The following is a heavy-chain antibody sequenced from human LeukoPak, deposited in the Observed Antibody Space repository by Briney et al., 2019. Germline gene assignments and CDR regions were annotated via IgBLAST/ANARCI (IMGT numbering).Heavy chain of an antibody. CDR3: ARGGRHIAARRTWFDP. J-gene: IGHJ5*02. Sequence: SETLSLTCAVSGGSFGGYYWSWIRQPPGKGLEWVGEINHSGSTNDNPSLKSGVTISVDTSKNQFSLKLSSVTAADTAVYYCARGGRHIAARRTWFDPWGQGTLVTVPS. V-gene: IGHV4-34*01. CDR2: INHSGST. D-gene: IGHD6-6*01. CDR1: GGSFGGYY.